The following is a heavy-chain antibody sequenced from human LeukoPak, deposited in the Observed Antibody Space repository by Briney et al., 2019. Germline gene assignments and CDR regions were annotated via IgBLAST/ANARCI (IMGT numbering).Heavy chain of an antibody. CDR1: GFTFSNFA. D-gene: IGHD2-8*01. CDR3: ARNGLAANGYFDY. CDR2: VSSDGINT. J-gene: IGHJ4*02. Sequence: GGSLRLSCSASGFTFSNFAMSWVRQAPGKGLEWVSAVSSDGINTYYTDSLKGRFTISRDNSKNTLYLQMNSLRAEDTAVYYCARNGLAANGYFDYWGQGTLVTVSS. V-gene: IGHV3-23*01.